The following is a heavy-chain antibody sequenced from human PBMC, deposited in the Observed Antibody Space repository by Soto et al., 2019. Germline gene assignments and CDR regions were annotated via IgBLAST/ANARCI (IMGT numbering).Heavy chain of an antibody. CDR2: IAPHSGRT. Sequence: GASVKVSCKPSGYAFTSYGVNWVRQAPGQGLEWMGWIAPHSGRTTYLPKFQGRVTITADAATNTAYMELGSLSSDDTGIYFCARAATGSYHSAYWGQGTVVTVSS. CDR3: ARAATGSYHSAY. V-gene: IGHV1-18*04. J-gene: IGHJ4*02. D-gene: IGHD3-10*01. CDR1: GYAFTSYG.